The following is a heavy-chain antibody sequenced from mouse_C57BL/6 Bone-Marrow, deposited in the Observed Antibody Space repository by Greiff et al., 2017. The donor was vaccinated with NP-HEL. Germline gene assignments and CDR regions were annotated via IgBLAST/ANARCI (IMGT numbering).Heavy chain of an antibody. D-gene: IGHD2-5*01. J-gene: IGHJ4*01. CDR1: GYTFTDYY. V-gene: IGHV1-19*01. CDR3: ARGDYSTLYAMDY. CDR2: INPYNGGT. Sequence: EVQLQQSGPVLVKPGASVKMSCKASGYTFTDYYMNWVKQSHGKSLEWIGVINPYNGGTSYNQKFKGEATLTVDKSSSTAYMELNSLTSEDSAVYYCARGDYSTLYAMDYWGQGTSVTVSS.